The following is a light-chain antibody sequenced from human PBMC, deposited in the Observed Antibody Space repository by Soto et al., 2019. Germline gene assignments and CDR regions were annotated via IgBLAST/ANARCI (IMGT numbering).Light chain of an antibody. CDR1: QSVLYSSNNKNY. J-gene: IGKJ1*01. Sequence: DIVMTQSPDSLAVSLGERATINCKSSQSVLYSSNNKNYLAWYQQKPGQPPKLLIYWASTRESGVPDRFSGSGSGTDFTLTISSLQAEDVAVCYCQQYYSPWTFGQGTKVELK. CDR2: WAS. CDR3: QQYYSPWT. V-gene: IGKV4-1*01.